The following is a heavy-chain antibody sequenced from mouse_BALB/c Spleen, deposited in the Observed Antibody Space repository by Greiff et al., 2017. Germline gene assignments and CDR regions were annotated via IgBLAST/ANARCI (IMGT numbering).Heavy chain of an antibody. CDR1: GYAFSSYW. CDR2: IYPGDGDT. D-gene: IGHD1-3*01. Sequence: VKLVESGAELVRPGSSVKISCKASGYAFSSYWMNWVKQRPGQGLEWIGQIYPGDGDTNYNGKFKGKATLTADKSSSTAYMQLSSLTSEDSAVYFCARSRYKHYYAMDYWGQGTSVTVSS. CDR3: ARSRYKHYYAMDY. J-gene: IGHJ4*01. V-gene: IGHV1-80*01.